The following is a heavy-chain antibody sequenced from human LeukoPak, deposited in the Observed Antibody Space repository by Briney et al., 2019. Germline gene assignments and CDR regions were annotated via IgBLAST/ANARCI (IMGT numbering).Heavy chain of an antibody. J-gene: IGHJ4*02. V-gene: IGHV4-31*03. CDR2: IYYSGST. CDR3: ARGKRVLRFLWSSRDY. Sequence: SQTLSLTCTVSGGSISSGGYYWSWIRQHPGTGLEWIGYIYYSGSTYYNPSLKSRVTISVDTSKNQFSLKLSSVTAADTAVYYCARGKRVLRFLWSSRDYWGQGTLVTVSS. D-gene: IGHD3-3*01. CDR1: GGSISSGGYY.